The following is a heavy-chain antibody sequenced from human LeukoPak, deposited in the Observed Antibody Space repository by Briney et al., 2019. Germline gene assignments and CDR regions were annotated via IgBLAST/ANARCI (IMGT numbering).Heavy chain of an antibody. CDR1: GFTFSSYG. CDR2: IRYDGSNK. Sequence: GGSLRLSCAASGFTFSSYGMHWVRQAPGKGLEWVAFIRYDGSNKYYADSVKGRFTISRDNSKNTLYLQMNSLRAEDTAVYYCAKDGRIAAAGTDYWGQGTLVTVSS. J-gene: IGHJ4*02. D-gene: IGHD6-13*01. V-gene: IGHV3-30*02. CDR3: AKDGRIAAAGTDY.